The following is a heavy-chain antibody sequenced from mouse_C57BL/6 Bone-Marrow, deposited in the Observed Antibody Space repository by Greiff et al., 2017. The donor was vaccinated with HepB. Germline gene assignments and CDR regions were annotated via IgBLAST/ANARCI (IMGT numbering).Heavy chain of an antibody. CDR2: IYPGDGDT. V-gene: IGHV1-82*01. D-gene: IGHD1-1*01. CDR1: GYAFSSSW. Sequence: VQLQQSGPELVKPGASVKISCKASGYAFSSSWMNWVKQRPGKGLEWIGRIYPGDGDTNYNGKFKGKATLTADKSSSTAYMQLSSLTSEDSAVYFCARKGYYYVSLDYWGQGTTLTVSS. CDR3: ARKGYYYVSLDY. J-gene: IGHJ2*01.